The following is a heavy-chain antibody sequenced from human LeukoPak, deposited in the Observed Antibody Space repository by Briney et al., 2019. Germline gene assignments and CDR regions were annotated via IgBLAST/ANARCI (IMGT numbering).Heavy chain of an antibody. CDR1: GGSISSYY. D-gene: IGHD1-26*01. CDR3: ARYGNYYYYYMDV. CDR2: IYTSGST. Sequence: SETLSLTCTVSGGSISSYYWSWIRQPAGKGLEWIGRIYTSGSTNYNPSLERRVTMSVDTPKNHFSLRLSSVTAADTAVYYCARYGNYYYYYMDVWGKGTTVTVSS. V-gene: IGHV4-4*07. J-gene: IGHJ6*03.